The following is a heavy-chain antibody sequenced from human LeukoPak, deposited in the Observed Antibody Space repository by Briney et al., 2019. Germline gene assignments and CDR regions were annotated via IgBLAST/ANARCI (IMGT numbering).Heavy chain of an antibody. CDR3: ARAVQLERPPPLIDYYYMDV. V-gene: IGHV4-59*01. D-gene: IGHD1-1*01. CDR1: GGSISGKY. J-gene: IGHJ6*03. CDR2: IYYRGTT. Sequence: SETLSLTCTVSGGSISGKYWSWIRQTPGKGLEWVGYIYYRGTTKYNPSLKSRVTISVDTSKNQFSLKVRSVTTADTAVYYCARAVQLERPPPLIDYYYMDVWGKGTTVTVSS.